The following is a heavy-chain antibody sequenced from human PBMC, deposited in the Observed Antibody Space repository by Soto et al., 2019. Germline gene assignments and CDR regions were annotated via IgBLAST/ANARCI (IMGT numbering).Heavy chain of an antibody. Sequence: QVQLVQSGAEEKKPGASVRVSCRASGYTFTSYAIHWVRQAPGQRLEWMGWINAGNGNTKYSQKFQGRVTITRDTSASTAYMELSSLRSEDTAVYYCARGVPIFMDYWGQGTLVTVSS. J-gene: IGHJ4*02. CDR3: ARGVPIFMDY. CDR2: INAGNGNT. V-gene: IGHV1-3*05. D-gene: IGHD3-10*01. CDR1: GYTFTSYA.